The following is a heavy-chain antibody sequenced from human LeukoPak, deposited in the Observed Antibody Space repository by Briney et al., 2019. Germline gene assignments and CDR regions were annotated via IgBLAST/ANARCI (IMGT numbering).Heavy chain of an antibody. CDR1: GGSISSYS. CDR3: ARAADSSSSLGPFDY. CDR2: IYYSGST. J-gene: IGHJ4*02. V-gene: IGHV4-59*12. D-gene: IGHD6-6*01. Sequence: SETLSLTCTVSGGSISSYSWSWIRQPPGKGLEWIGYIYYSGSTNYNPSLKSRVTMSVDTSKNQFSLKLSSVTAADTAVYYCARAADSSSSLGPFDYWGQGTLVTVSS.